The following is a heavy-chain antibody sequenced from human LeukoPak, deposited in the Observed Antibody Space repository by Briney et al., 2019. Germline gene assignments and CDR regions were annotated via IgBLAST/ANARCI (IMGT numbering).Heavy chain of an antibody. CDR3: AKDKTRVLLWFGELLGELDY. D-gene: IGHD3-10*01. J-gene: IGHJ4*02. CDR1: GFTFSSYA. V-gene: IGHV3-23*01. Sequence: PGGSLRLSCAASGFTFSSYAMSWVRRAPGKGLEWVSAISGSGGSTYYADSVKGRFTISRDNSKNTLYLQMNSLRAEDTAVYYCAKDKTRVLLWFGELLGELDYWGQGTLVTVSS. CDR2: ISGSGGST.